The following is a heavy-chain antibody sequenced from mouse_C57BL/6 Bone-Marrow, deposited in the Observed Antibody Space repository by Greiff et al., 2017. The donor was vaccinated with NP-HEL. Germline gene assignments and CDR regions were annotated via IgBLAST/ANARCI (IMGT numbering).Heavy chain of an antibody. CDR3: ARYPVTTVTYLDY. Sequence: VQLQQPGAELVKPGASVKLSCKASGYTFTSYWMHWVKQRPGQGLEWIGMIHPNSGSTNYNEKFKSKATLTVDKSSSTAYMQLSSLTSEDSAVYYCARYPVTTVTYLDYWGQGTTLTVSS. D-gene: IGHD1-2*01. CDR2: IHPNSGST. J-gene: IGHJ2*01. V-gene: IGHV1-64*01. CDR1: GYTFTSYW.